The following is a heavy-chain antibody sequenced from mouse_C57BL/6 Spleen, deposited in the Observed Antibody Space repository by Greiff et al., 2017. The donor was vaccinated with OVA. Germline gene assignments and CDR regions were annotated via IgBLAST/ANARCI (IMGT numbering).Heavy chain of an antibody. Sequence: VQLQQPGAELVRPGTSVKLSCKASGYTFTSYWMHWVKQRPGQGLEWIGVIDPSDSYTNYNQKFKGKATLTVDTSSSTAYMQLSSLTSEDSAVYYCARWSQGGTVGFDYWGQGTTLTVSS. CDR3: ARWSQGGTVGFDY. CDR2: IDPSDSYT. J-gene: IGHJ2*01. D-gene: IGHD1-1*01. CDR1: GYTFTSYW. V-gene: IGHV1-59*01.